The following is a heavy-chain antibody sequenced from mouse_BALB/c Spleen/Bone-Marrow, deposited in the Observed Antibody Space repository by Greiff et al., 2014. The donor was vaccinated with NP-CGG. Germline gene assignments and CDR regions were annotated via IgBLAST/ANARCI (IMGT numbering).Heavy chain of an antibody. CDR2: ISSDSTI. CDR3: ARDYGYGAMDY. D-gene: IGHD1-2*01. J-gene: IGHJ4*01. V-gene: IGHV5-17*02. Sequence: EVQLHQSGGGLVQPGGSRKLSCAASGFTFSNFGMHWVRQAPEKGLEWVAYISSDSTIYYADTVKGRFTISRDNPTNTLFLQMASLRSEDTAMYYCARDYGYGAMDYWGQGTSVTVSS. CDR1: GFTFSNFG.